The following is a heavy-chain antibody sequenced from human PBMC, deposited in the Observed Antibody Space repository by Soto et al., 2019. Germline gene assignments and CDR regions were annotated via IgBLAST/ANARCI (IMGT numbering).Heavy chain of an antibody. CDR2: ISYDGSNK. D-gene: IGHD1-26*01. V-gene: IGHV3-30*18. Sequence: VQLVESGGGVVQPGRSLRLSCAASGFTFSSYGMHWVRQAPGKGLEWVAVISYDGSNKYYADSVKGRFTISRDNSKNTLYLQMNSLRAEDMAVYYCAKWDAPNSGSPGYFQHWGQGTLVTVSS. CDR3: AKWDAPNSGSPGYFQH. J-gene: IGHJ1*01. CDR1: GFTFSSYG.